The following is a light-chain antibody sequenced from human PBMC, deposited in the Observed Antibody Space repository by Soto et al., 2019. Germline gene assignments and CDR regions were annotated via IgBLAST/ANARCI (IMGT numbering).Light chain of an antibody. Sequence: IQLTQSPSSLSASVGDRVTITCRASQGISSYLAWYQQKPGKAPKLLIYAASTLQSGVPSRFSGSGSGTEFTLTIGSLQPDDFANYYCQQYDTYFRYTFGQGTKLDIK. J-gene: IGKJ2*01. CDR2: AAS. CDR1: QGISSY. CDR3: QQYDTYFRYT. V-gene: IGKV1-9*01.